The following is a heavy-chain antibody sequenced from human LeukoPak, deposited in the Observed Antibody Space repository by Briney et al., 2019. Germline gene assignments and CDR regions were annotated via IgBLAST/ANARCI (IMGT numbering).Heavy chain of an antibody. Sequence: SQTLSLTCTVSGDSISSDSYSWNWIRQPAGRGLEWIGCIHVSGSTNHNPSLKSRVTLSVDTSKNQFSLKLSSVTAADTAVYYCARDTYKYDSSGYYYYYYGMDVWGQGTTVTVSS. V-gene: IGHV4-61*02. CDR1: GDSISSDSYS. J-gene: IGHJ6*02. D-gene: IGHD3-22*01. CDR2: IHVSGST. CDR3: ARDTYKYDSSGYYYYYYGMDV.